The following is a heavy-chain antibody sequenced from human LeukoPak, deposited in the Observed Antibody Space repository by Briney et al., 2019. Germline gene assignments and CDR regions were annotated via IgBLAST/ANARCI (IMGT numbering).Heavy chain of an antibody. CDR1: GYTFTSYY. V-gene: IGHV1-46*01. D-gene: IGHD3-22*01. Sequence: ASVKVSCKASGYTFTSYYMHWVRQAPGQGLEWMGIINPSGGSTSYAQKFQGRVTITADESTSTAYMELSSLRSEDTAVYYCARTDGYYDSSGYPWGQGTLVTVSS. CDR3: ARTDGYYDSSGYP. CDR2: INPSGGST. J-gene: IGHJ5*02.